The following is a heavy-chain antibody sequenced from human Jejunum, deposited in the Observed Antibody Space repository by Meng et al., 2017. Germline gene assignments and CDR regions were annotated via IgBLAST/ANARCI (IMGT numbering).Heavy chain of an antibody. CDR3: ARGGGSTAYFDY. Sequence: QVQLVQSGGEVKKPGASVKVSCKASGYPFTGDGISWVRQAPGQGLEWMGWISGLSGGTKYPQKFQGRVTMTTDTSTSTAYMELRSLRSDDTAVYYCARGGGSTAYFDYWGQGTLVTVSS. CDR2: ISGLSGGT. CDR1: GYPFTGDG. D-gene: IGHD3-16*01. J-gene: IGHJ4*02. V-gene: IGHV1-18*01.